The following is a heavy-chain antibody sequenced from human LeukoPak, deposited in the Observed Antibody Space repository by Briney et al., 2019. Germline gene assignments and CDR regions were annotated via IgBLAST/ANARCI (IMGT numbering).Heavy chain of an antibody. J-gene: IGHJ4*02. Sequence: GGSLRLSCAASGFTFRRYDMSWVRQAPGKGLAWVSAISGSGSSTYYADSVKGRFTISRDNSKNTLYLQMNSLRAEDTAVYYCAKAPRPIYYYNTSGYFDDWGQGTLVTVSS. D-gene: IGHD3-22*01. CDR3: AKAPRPIYYYNTSGYFDD. CDR1: GFTFRRYD. CDR2: ISGSGSST. V-gene: IGHV3-23*01.